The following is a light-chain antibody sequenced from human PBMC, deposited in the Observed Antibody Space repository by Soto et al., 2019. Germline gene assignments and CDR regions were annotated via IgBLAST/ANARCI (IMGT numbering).Light chain of an antibody. J-gene: IGKJ1*01. CDR2: AAS. CDR3: QQSYSTPWT. V-gene: IGKV1-39*01. CDR1: QSISSY. Sequence: DIQMTQSPSSLSASVGDRVTITCRASQSISSYLNWYQQKPGKAPKLLIYAASSLQSGVPSRFSGSRSGTDFTLNISSLHPEDFATYYCQQSYSTPWTFGQGTKVAIK.